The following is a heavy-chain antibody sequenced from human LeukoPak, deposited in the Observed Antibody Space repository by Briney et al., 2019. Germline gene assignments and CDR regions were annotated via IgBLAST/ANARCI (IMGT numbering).Heavy chain of an antibody. CDR2: IYYSGST. CDR1: GGSISSYY. J-gene: IGHJ4*02. D-gene: IGHD1-26*01. CDR3: ARHGSFSPFDY. V-gene: IGHV4-59*08. Sequence: SETLSLTCTVSGGSISSYYWSWFRQPPGKGLDWIGDIYYSGSTKYNASLKSRVTISLDTTKNQCSLRLNSVTAADTAVYYCARHGSFSPFDYWGQGTLVTVSS.